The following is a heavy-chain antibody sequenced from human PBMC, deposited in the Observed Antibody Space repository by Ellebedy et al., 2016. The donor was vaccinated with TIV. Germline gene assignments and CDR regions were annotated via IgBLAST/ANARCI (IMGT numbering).Heavy chain of an antibody. CDR2: IIPILGIA. Sequence: AASVKVSCKASGGTFSSYAISWVRQAPGQGLEWMGRIIPILGIANYAQKFQCRVTITADKSTSTAYMELSSLRSEDTAVYYCASSYGDSSGYSFAFGMDVWGQGTTVTVSS. V-gene: IGHV1-69*04. J-gene: IGHJ6*02. D-gene: IGHD3-22*01. CDR3: ASSYGDSSGYSFAFGMDV. CDR1: GGTFSSYA.